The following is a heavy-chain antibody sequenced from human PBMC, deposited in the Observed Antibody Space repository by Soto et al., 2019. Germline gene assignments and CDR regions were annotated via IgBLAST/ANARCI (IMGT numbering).Heavy chain of an antibody. Sequence: PSETLSLTCTVSGGSVSSGGYFWSWIRQPPGEGLEWIGHIYNSGSTYSNPSLRGRVTISVDTSKSQFSLKLSSVTAAGTAVYYCARGPSADKIDFWAQGTLVTVSS. CDR1: GGSVSSGGYF. CDR3: ARGPSADKIDF. J-gene: IGHJ4*02. V-gene: IGHV4-30-4*01. D-gene: IGHD3-3*01. CDR2: IYNSGST.